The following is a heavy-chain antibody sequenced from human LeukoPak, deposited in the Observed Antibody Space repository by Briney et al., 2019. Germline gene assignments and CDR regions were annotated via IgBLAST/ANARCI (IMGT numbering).Heavy chain of an antibody. J-gene: IGHJ4*02. CDR3: ARVAAPIMYVDTAMVFDY. Sequence: SGGSLRLSCAASGFTFSSYAMHWVRQAPGKGLEWVAVISYDGSNKYYADSVKGRFTISRDNSKNTLYLQMNRLRAEDTAVYYCARVAAPIMYVDTAMVFDYWGQGTLVTVSS. CDR2: ISYDGSNK. V-gene: IGHV3-30*04. D-gene: IGHD5-18*01. CDR1: GFTFSSYA.